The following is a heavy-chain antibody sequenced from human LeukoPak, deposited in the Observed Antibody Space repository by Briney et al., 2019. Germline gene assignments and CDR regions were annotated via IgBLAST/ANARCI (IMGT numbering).Heavy chain of an antibody. D-gene: IGHD3-22*01. CDR3: ARGLGYYYDSSGYYGG. J-gene: IGHJ4*02. Sequence: SETLSLTCTVSGGSISSYYWSWIRQPPGKGLEWIGYIYYSGSTNYNPSLKSRVTISVDTSKNQFSLKLSSVTAADTAVYYCARGLGYYYDSSGYYGGWGQGTLVTVSS. V-gene: IGHV4-59*01. CDR2: IYYSGST. CDR1: GGSISSYY.